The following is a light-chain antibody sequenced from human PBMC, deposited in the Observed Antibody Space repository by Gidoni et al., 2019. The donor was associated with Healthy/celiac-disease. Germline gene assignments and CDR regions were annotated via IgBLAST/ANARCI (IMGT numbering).Light chain of an antibody. CDR2: WAS. CDR1: PSVLYNSNNKNY. Sequence: DIVMTQSPDSLALSLGERATINCKSSPSVLYNSNNKNYLAWYQQKPGQPPKLLIYWASTRESGVPDRFSGSGSGTDFTLTISSLQAEDVAVYYCQQYYSTPQTFGQGTKVEIK. V-gene: IGKV4-1*01. CDR3: QQYYSTPQT. J-gene: IGKJ1*01.